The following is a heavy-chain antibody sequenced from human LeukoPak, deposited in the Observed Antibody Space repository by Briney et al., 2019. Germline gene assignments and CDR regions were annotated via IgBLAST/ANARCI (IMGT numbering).Heavy chain of an antibody. CDR1: GYTLNNYG. D-gene: IGHD3-10*01. CDR2: ISGYNDDT. Sequence: ASVKVSCKASGYTLNNYGFSWVRQAPGQGLEWMGWISGYNDDTKYAQKFQGRVTVTIDTSTSTAYMELRSLRPGDTAVYYCARDRYYYGSGSYFLFDWWGQGTLVTVSS. V-gene: IGHV1-18*01. J-gene: IGHJ4*02. CDR3: ARDRYYYGSGSYFLFDW.